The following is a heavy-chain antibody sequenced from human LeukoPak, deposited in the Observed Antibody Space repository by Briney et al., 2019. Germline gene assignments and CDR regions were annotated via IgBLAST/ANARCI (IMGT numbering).Heavy chain of an antibody. Sequence: SETLSLTCAVYGGSFSGYYWSWIRQPPGKGLEWIGEINHSGSTNYNPSLKSRVTISVDTSKNQFSLKLSSVTAADTAVYYCAGTNYYDSSGYYFDYWGQGTLVTVSS. J-gene: IGHJ4*02. CDR3: AGTNYYDSSGYYFDY. V-gene: IGHV4-34*01. CDR2: INHSGST. CDR1: GGSFSGYY. D-gene: IGHD3-22*01.